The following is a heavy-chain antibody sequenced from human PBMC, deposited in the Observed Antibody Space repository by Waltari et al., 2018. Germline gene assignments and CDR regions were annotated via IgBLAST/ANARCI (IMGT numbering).Heavy chain of an antibody. D-gene: IGHD3-16*01. V-gene: IGHV1-2*02. J-gene: IGHJ4*02. CDR3: ARDRWGAFDY. CDR1: GYTFTGYY. Sequence: QVQLVQSGAEVKKPGASVKVSCKASGYTFTGYYMHWVRQAPGQGLEWMGWINPNSGGTNYAQKVQGRVTMTRDTSISTAYMELSRLRSDDTAVYYCARDRWGAFDYWGQGTLVTVSS. CDR2: INPNSGGT.